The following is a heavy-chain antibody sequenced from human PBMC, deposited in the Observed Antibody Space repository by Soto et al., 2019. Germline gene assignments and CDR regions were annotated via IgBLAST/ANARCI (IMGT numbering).Heavy chain of an antibody. CDR1: GYTFTNYG. CDR3: ARDSPPVDY. V-gene: IGHV1-18*01. J-gene: IGHJ4*02. Sequence: QVQLVQSGAEVKKPGASVKVSCKASGYTFTNYGISWVRQAPGQGLEWMGWISAYNGNTKDAQKLQGRVKRTKDTSTRTAYMELRSLRSDDPAVYYCARDSPPVDYWGQGTLVTVSS. CDR2: ISAYNGNT.